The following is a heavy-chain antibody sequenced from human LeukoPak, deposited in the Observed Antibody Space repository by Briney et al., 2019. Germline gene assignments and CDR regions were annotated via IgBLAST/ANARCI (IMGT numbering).Heavy chain of an antibody. CDR2: ISYDGSNK. J-gene: IGHJ4*02. CDR1: GFTFSNYA. D-gene: IGHD2-15*01. CDR3: AREVVSTPSYFDS. V-gene: IGHV3-30*14. Sequence: GGSLRLSCAASGFTFSNYAMHWVRQAPGKGLEWVAVISYDGSNKYYADSVKGRFTISRDNSKNTLYLLMNSLIPEDTAVYYCAREVVSTPSYFDSWGQGTLVTVSS.